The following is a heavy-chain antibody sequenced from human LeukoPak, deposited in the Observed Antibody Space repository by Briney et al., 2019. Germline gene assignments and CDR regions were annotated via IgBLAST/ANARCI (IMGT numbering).Heavy chain of an antibody. Sequence: SETLSLTCTVSGGSISSYYWSWIRQPPGKGLEWIGEINHSGSTNYNPSLKSRVTISVDTSKNQFSLKLSSVTAADTAVYYCASVVRIIVVVPAAIGGWFDPWGQGTLVTVSS. D-gene: IGHD2-2*02. CDR2: INHSGST. V-gene: IGHV4-34*01. CDR1: GGSISSYY. J-gene: IGHJ5*02. CDR3: ASVVRIIVVVPAAIGGWFDP.